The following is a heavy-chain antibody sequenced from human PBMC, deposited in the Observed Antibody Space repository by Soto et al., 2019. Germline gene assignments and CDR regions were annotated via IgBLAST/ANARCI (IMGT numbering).Heavy chain of an antibody. CDR3: ARHRQNSRSNWFDP. J-gene: IGHJ5*02. Sequence: GESLKISCNGSGYSFTSYWIGWVGQMPGKGLEWMGIIYPGDSDTRYSPSFQGQVTISADKSISTAYLQWSSLKASDTAMYYCARHRQNSRSNWFDPWGQGTLVTSPQ. CDR2: IYPGDSDT. V-gene: IGHV5-51*01. D-gene: IGHD6-13*01. CDR1: GYSFTSYW.